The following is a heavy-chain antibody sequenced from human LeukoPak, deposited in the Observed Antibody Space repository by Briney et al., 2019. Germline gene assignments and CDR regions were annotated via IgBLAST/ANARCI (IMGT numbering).Heavy chain of an antibody. Sequence: SETLSLTCTVSAGSISSYYWSWIRQPAGKGLEWIGRIYTSGSTNYNPSLKSRVTMSVDTSKNQFSLKLSSVTAADTAVYYCARGIAARLYYYYYMDVWGKGTTVTVAS. D-gene: IGHD6-6*01. J-gene: IGHJ6*03. CDR1: AGSISSYY. V-gene: IGHV4-4*07. CDR3: ARGIAARLYYYYYMDV. CDR2: IYTSGST.